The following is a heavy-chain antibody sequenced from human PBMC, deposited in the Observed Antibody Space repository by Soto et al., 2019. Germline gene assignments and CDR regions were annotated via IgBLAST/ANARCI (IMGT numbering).Heavy chain of an antibody. V-gene: IGHV1-69*13. J-gene: IGHJ4*02. D-gene: IGHD6-19*01. CDR3: AMIEYSSGSDY. CDR1: GGTFSSFP. Sequence: SVKVSCKASGGTFSSFPIAWVRQAPGQGLEWVGGIMPIFGTTKYAQNFRDRVTIYADESTSTAYMELSSLRFEDTAVYYCAMIEYSSGSDYWGQGTLVTVSS. CDR2: IMPIFGTT.